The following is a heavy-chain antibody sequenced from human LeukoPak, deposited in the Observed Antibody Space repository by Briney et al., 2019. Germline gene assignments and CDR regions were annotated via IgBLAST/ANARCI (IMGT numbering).Heavy chain of an antibody. D-gene: IGHD3-22*01. J-gene: IGHJ3*02. V-gene: IGHV4-34*01. CDR2: INHSGST. Sequence: ASETLSLTCAVYGGSFSGYYWSWIRQPPGKGLEWIGEINHSGSTNYNPSLKSRVTISVDTSKNQFSLKLSSVTAADTAVYYCARGGSVVTMIVVVIPHAFDIWGQGTMVTVSS. CDR1: GGSFSGYY. CDR3: ARGGSVVTMIVVVIPHAFDI.